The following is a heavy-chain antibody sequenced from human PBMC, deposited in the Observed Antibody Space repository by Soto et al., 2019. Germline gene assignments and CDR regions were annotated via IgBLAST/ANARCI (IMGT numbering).Heavy chain of an antibody. CDR2: INHSGST. D-gene: IGHD4-17*01. J-gene: IGHJ5*02. CDR3: ARGSSLGTVTTPKNWFDP. CDR1: GGSFSGYY. V-gene: IGHV4-34*01. Sequence: QVQLQQWGAGPLKPSETLSLTCAVYGGSFSGYYWSWIRQPPGKGLEWIGEINHSGSTNYNPSLKSRVTISVDTSKNQFSLKLSSVTAADTAVYYCARGSSLGTVTTPKNWFDPWGQGTLVTVSS.